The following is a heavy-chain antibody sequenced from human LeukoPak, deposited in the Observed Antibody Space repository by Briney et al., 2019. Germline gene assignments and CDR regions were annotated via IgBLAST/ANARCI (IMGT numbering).Heavy chain of an antibody. V-gene: IGHV3-30-3*01. CDR1: GFTFNTYA. CDR2: ISYDGSNK. D-gene: IGHD4-23*01. Sequence: GGSLRLSCAASGFTFNTYAMHWVRQAPGKGLEWVAVISYDGSNKYCADSVKGRFTISRDNSKNTLYLQMNSLRAEDTAVYYCARVGTVVHFDYWGQGTLVTVSS. J-gene: IGHJ4*02. CDR3: ARVGTVVHFDY.